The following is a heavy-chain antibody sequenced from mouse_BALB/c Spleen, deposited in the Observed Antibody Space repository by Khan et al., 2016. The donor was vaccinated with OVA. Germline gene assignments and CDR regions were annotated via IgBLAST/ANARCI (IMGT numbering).Heavy chain of an antibody. CDR1: GYSFTNYI. CDR3: ARGNRDFDY. J-gene: IGHJ2*01. CDR2: INTYIGEP. V-gene: IGHV9-3-1*01. D-gene: IGHD2-1*01. Sequence: QEVQSGPELKKPGETVKISCKASGYSFTNYIMNWVKQAPGKGLKWMGWINTYIGEPIYSDDFKGRFAFSLETSASTAYLQINNLKNEDTATYFCARGNRDFDYWGQGTTLTVSS.